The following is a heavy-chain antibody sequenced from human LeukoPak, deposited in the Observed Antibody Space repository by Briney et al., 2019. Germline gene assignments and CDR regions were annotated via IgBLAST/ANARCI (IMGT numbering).Heavy chain of an antibody. Sequence: GESLKISCKGSGYNFPYYYIAWVRQMPGKGLEWMGIIYPGGSDPKYSPSFQGQVTISADKSINTAFLQWSSLKASDTAMYYCATSTFGGGYYYYYMDVWGMGTSVIVSS. J-gene: IGHJ6*03. CDR3: ATSTFGGGYYYYYMDV. CDR1: GYNFPYYY. CDR2: IYPGGSDP. V-gene: IGHV5-51*01. D-gene: IGHD3-16*01.